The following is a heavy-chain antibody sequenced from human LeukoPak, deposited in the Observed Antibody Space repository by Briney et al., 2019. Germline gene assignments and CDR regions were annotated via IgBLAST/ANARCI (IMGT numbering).Heavy chain of an antibody. Sequence: GGSLRLSCAASGFTFISYAMHWVRQAPGKGLEWVAVISYDGSNKYYADSVKGRFTISRDNSKNTLYLQMNSLRAEDTAVYYCVRDSRYCPDVWGQGTTVTVSS. CDR1: GFTFISYA. D-gene: IGHD2-8*02. V-gene: IGHV3-30-3*01. CDR2: ISYDGSNK. J-gene: IGHJ6*02. CDR3: VRDSRYCPDV.